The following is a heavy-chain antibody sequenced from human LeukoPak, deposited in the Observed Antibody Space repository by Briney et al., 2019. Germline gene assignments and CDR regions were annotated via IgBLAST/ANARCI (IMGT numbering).Heavy chain of an antibody. Sequence: PSETLSLTCTVSGGSISSYCWSWVRQPPGKGLEWIAYMYFNGGTDYNPSLKSRSTISLDTSKNQFSLKLNSVTAADTAVYYCARGPLRSVVVTTPHYWYFDLWGRGTLVAVSS. CDR2: MYFNGGT. CDR3: ARGPLRSVVVTTPHYWYFDL. CDR1: GGSISSYC. D-gene: IGHD2-21*02. V-gene: IGHV4-59*01. J-gene: IGHJ2*01.